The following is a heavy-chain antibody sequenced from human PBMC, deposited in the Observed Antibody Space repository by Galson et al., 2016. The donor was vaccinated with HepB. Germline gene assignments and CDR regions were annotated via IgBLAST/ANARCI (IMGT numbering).Heavy chain of an antibody. V-gene: IGHV3-21*01. CDR2: ISSSSNYK. D-gene: IGHD5-24*01. CDR1: GFTLSGYS. Sequence: SLRLSCAASGFTLSGYSMNWVRQAPGKGLEWVSSISSSSNYKYQADSLKGRFTISRDNAKNSLYLQVNSLRAEDTAVYYCARLDDYTSSYDQWGRGTLVTVSS. CDR3: ARLDDYTSSYDQ. J-gene: IGHJ4*02.